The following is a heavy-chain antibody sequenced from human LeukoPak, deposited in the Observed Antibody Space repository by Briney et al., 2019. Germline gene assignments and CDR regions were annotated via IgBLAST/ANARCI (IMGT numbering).Heavy chain of an antibody. V-gene: IGHV5-51*01. CDR3: ARHDYGDYVEGSAFDI. CDR1: GYSFTSYW. D-gene: IGHD4-17*01. CDR2: IYPGGSDT. Sequence: GESLKISCKGSGYSFTSYWIGWVRQMPGKGLEWMGIIYPGGSDTRYSPSFQGQVTISADKSISTAYLQWSSLKASDTAMYYCARHDYGDYVEGSAFDIWGQGTMVTVSS. J-gene: IGHJ3*02.